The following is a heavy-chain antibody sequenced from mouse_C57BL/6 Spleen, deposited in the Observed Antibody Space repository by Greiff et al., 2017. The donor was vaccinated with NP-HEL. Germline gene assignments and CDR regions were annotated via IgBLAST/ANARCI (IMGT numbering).Heavy chain of an antibody. CDR3: ARAFYDYDHYYAMDY. CDR1: GYTFTDYY. D-gene: IGHD2-4*01. Sequence: EVQLQQSGPVLVKPGASVKMSCKASGYTFTDYYMNWVKQSHGKSLEWIGVINPYNGGTSYNQKFKGKATLTVDKSSSTAYMELNSLTSEDSAVYYCARAFYDYDHYYAMDYWGQGTSVTVSS. V-gene: IGHV1-19*01. J-gene: IGHJ4*01. CDR2: INPYNGGT.